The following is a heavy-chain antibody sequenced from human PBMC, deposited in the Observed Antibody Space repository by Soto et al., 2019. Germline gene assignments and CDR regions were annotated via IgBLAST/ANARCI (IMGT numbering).Heavy chain of an antibody. CDR1: GGSISSGGYY. CDR3: ATSRGAAGYFDY. CDR2: IYYSGST. Sequence: PSETLSLTCTVSGGSISSGGYYWSWIRQHPGKGLEWIGYIYYSGSTYYNPSLKSRVTISVDTSKNQFSLKLSSVTAADTAVYYCATSRGAAGYFDYWGQGTLVTVSS. V-gene: IGHV4-31*03. D-gene: IGHD6-13*01. J-gene: IGHJ4*02.